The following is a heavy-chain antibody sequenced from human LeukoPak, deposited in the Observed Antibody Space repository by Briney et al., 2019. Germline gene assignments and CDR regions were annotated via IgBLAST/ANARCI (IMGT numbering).Heavy chain of an antibody. J-gene: IGHJ5*02. D-gene: IGHD6-13*01. CDR1: GGSFRGYY. CDR3: ARGPGIASAGTQNWFDP. V-gene: IGHV4-34*01. CDR2: INHSGST. Sequence: SETLSLTCAAYGGSFRGYYWSWIRQPPGKGLEWIGEINHSGSTNYNPSLKSRVTISVDTSKNQFSLKLSSVTAADTAVYNCARGPGIASAGTQNWFDPWGQGTLVTVSS.